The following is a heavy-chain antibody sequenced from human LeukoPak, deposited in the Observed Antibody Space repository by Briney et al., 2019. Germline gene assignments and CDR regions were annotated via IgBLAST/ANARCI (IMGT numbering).Heavy chain of an antibody. CDR1: KFTFSSYA. CDR3: AKNIVGALRGGAFDI. V-gene: IGHV3-23*01. Sequence: EGSLRLSCVASKFTFSSYALTWVRQAPGKGLEWVSAISGRGGTTYYADSVKGRFTISRDNFKNTLYLQMNSLRAEDTAVYYCAKNIVGALRGGAFDIWGQGTMVTVSS. J-gene: IGHJ3*02. D-gene: IGHD1-26*01. CDR2: ISGRGGTT.